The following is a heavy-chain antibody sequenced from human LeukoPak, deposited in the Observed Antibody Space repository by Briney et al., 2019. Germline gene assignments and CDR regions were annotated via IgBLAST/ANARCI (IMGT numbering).Heavy chain of an antibody. V-gene: IGHV3-7*01. J-gene: IGHJ6*03. D-gene: IGHD1-26*01. Sequence: GGSLRLSCAASGFTFSSYWMSWVRQAPGKGLEWVANIKQDGSEKYYVDSVKGRFTISRDNAKNSLYLQMNSLRADDTAVYYCARVRGAGLQYYYMDVWGKGTTVTVSS. CDR1: GFTFSSYW. CDR3: ARVRGAGLQYYYMDV. CDR2: IKQDGSEK.